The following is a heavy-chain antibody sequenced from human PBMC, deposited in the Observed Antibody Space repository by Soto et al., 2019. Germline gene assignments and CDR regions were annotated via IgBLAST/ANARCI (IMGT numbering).Heavy chain of an antibody. Sequence: GGSLRLSCAASGFTFSSYAMFWVRQAPGKGLEWVSSIGVNAGSTFYADSVKGRFTISRDNSRNTLYLQMNSLRAEDTAVYYCAKKVVPVTGSDWFDTWGQGTLVTVSS. CDR2: IGVNAGST. J-gene: IGHJ5*02. V-gene: IGHV3-23*01. CDR1: GFTFSSYA. CDR3: AKKVVPVTGSDWFDT. D-gene: IGHD4-4*01.